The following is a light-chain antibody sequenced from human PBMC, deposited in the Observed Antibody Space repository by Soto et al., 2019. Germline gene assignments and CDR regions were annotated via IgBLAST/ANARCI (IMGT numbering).Light chain of an antibody. CDR3: CSFADFTYV. V-gene: IGLV2-23*02. Sequence: QSALTQPPSASGSPGQSVTISCTGTKNDIGSYDLVSWYQQHPGTAPKLIIYEVTKRPSGVSTRFSGSKSGNTASLTISGLQAVDEADYYCCSFADFTYVFGTGTKVTVL. J-gene: IGLJ1*01. CDR1: KNDIGSYDL. CDR2: EVT.